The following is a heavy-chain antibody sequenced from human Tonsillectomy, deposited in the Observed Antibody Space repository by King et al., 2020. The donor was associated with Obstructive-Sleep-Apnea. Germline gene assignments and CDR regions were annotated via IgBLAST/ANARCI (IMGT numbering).Heavy chain of an antibody. CDR2: ISWDGGST. D-gene: IGHD5-12*01. CDR3: GKGGYRVLAAANFDY. Sequence: TMHWVRQAPGKGLECVSLISWDGGSTYYADSVKGRFTISRDNSKNSLYLQMNSLRTDDTALYYCGKGGYRVLAAANFDYWGSGTLVTVSS. CDR1: T. J-gene: IGHJ4*02. V-gene: IGHV3-43*01.